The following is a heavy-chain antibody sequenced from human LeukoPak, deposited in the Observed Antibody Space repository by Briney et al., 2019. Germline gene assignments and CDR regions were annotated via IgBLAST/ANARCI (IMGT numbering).Heavy chain of an antibody. V-gene: IGHV1-2*02. D-gene: IGHD2-15*01. Sequence: ASVKVSCKPAGYTFTDYYIHWVRQAPGQGFEWMGWINPNSGATNYAQKFRGRVTLTRDTSISTAYMELSRLRSDDTAVYYCARDLYCSGDTCYFWFDPWGQGTLVTVSS. CDR1: GYTFTDYY. CDR2: INPNSGAT. J-gene: IGHJ5*02. CDR3: ARDLYCSGDTCYFWFDP.